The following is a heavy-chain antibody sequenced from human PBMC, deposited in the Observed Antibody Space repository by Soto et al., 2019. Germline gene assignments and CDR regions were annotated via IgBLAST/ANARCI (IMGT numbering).Heavy chain of an antibody. Sequence: QVQLQESGPGLVKPSETLSLTCSVSGGSVSSGGYYWSWIRQPPGKGLEWIGCIYYSGSTDYNPSLKSRVTMSLDKSKNQFSLKLNSVTAADTAVYFCARAGGYRYFDYWGQGTLVTVSS. CDR1: GGSVSSGGYY. D-gene: IGHD3-10*01. J-gene: IGHJ4*02. V-gene: IGHV4-61*08. CDR2: IYYSGST. CDR3: ARAGGYRYFDY.